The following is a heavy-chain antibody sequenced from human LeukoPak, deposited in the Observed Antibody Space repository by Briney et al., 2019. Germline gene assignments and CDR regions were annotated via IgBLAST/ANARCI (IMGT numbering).Heavy chain of an antibody. CDR3: TRDPDA. Sequence: GGSLRLSCAASGLTVSNYYMSRVRKAPGKGLEWVSVVYDNGETYHADSVQGRFTLSRDNSKNTLYLQMNSLRVEDTAVYYCTRDPDAWGQGTLVTVSS. V-gene: IGHV3-66*01. CDR2: VYDNGET. J-gene: IGHJ5*02. CDR1: GLTVSNYY.